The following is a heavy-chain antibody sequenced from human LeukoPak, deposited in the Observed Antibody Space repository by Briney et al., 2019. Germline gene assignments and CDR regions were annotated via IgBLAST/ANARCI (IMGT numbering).Heavy chain of an antibody. CDR2: IYTSGST. V-gene: IGHV4-4*07. D-gene: IGHD3-22*01. J-gene: IGHJ4*02. CDR3: ARASYSYDISGWVPFDY. Sequence: SETLSLTCTVSGGSISSYYWSWIRQPAGKGLEWIGRIYTSGSTNYNPSLKSRVTISGDTSENQFSLRLSSVTAADTAVYYCARASYSYDISGWVPFDYWGQGTLVTVSS. CDR1: GGSISSYY.